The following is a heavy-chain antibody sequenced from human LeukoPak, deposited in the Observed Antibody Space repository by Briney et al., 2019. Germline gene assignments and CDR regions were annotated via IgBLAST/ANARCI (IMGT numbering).Heavy chain of an antibody. J-gene: IGHJ4*02. CDR1: GFTFSRYW. CDR3: AREYRGSRYF. CDR2: INQDGSEK. Sequence: QSGGSLRLSCVASGFTFSRYWMSWVRQAPGKGLEWVANINQDGSEKYYVDSVKGRFTISRDNAKNSLYLQMNSLRVEDTAVYYCAREYRGSRYFRGQGTLVTVSS. D-gene: IGHD2/OR15-2a*01. V-gene: IGHV3-7*01.